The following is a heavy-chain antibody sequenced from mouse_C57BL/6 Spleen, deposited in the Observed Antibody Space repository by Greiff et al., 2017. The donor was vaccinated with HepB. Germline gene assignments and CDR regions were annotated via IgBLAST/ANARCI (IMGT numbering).Heavy chain of an antibody. CDR2: INPGSGGT. Sequence: QVHVKQSGAELVRPGTSVKVSCKASGYAFTNYLIEWVKQRPGQGLEWIGVINPGSGGTNYNEKFKGKATLTADKSSSTAYMQLSSLTSEDSAVYFCVAGDYYGSSYVDYWGQGTTLTVSS. CDR3: VAGDYYGSSYVDY. J-gene: IGHJ2*01. D-gene: IGHD1-1*01. CDR1: GYAFTNYL. V-gene: IGHV1-54*01.